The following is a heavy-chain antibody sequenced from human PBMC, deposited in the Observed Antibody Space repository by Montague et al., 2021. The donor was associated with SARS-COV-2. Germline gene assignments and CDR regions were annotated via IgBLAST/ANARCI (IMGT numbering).Heavy chain of an antibody. CDR3: ARDRDILTGSPVEYYYYYYGMDV. D-gene: IGHD3-9*01. J-gene: IGHJ6*02. CDR2: IYTSGST. Sequence: TLSLTCTVSGGSISSGSYYWSWIRQPAGKGLEWIGRIYTSGSTNYNPSLKSRVTISVDTSKNQFSLKLSSVTAAGTAVYYCARDRDILTGSPVEYYYYYYGMDVWGQGTTVTVSS. V-gene: IGHV4-61*02. CDR1: GGSISSGSYY.